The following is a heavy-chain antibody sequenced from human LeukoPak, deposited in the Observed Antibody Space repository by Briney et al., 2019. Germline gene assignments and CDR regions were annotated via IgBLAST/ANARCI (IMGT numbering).Heavy chain of an antibody. V-gene: IGHV3-66*01. CDR1: GFTVSSNY. Sequence: GGSLRLSCAASGFTVSSNYMSWVRQAPGKGLEWVSVINSGGSTYYADSVKGRFTISRDNSKNTLYLQMSSLRAEDTAVYYCAKRGAEVGQTVAPGDYWGQGTLVTVSS. CDR3: AKRGAEVGQTVAPGDY. CDR2: INSGGST. J-gene: IGHJ4*02. D-gene: IGHD1-26*01.